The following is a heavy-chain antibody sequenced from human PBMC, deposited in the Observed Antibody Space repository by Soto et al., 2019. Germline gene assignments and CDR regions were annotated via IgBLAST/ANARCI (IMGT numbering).Heavy chain of an antibody. CDR3: ASYRLLRYSSSSMDY. CDR2: ISAYNGNT. CDR1: GYTFTSYG. Sequence: GASVKVSCKASGYTFTSYGISWVRQAPGQGLEWMGWISAYNGNTNYAQKLQGRVTMTTDTSTSTAYMELRSLRSDDTAVYYCASYRLLRYSSSSMDYWGQGTLVTVSS. V-gene: IGHV1-18*01. J-gene: IGHJ4*02. D-gene: IGHD6-6*01.